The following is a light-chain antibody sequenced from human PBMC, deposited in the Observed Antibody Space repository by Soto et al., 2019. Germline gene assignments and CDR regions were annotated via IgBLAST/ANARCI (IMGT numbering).Light chain of an antibody. CDR3: QQYDNSPWT. CDR1: QSVSSSY. V-gene: IGKV3-20*01. Sequence: EIVLTQSPGTLSLSPGERATLSCRASQSVSSSYLAWYRQKPGQAPRLLIYGASSRATGIPDRFSGSGSGTDFTVTISRLEPEDFAVYYCQQYDNSPWTFGQGTKVEIK. J-gene: IGKJ1*01. CDR2: GAS.